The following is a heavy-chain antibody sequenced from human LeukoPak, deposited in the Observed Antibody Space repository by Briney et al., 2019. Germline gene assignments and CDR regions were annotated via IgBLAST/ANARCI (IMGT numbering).Heavy chain of an antibody. Sequence: QAGGSLRLSCAASGFTFSRNLMTWVRQAPGKGLEWVANIYQDGSEKYYVDSVRGRFTISRDNAKNTLYLQMNSLRAEDTAVYFCASERPSSSWYDYWGQGTLVTVSS. D-gene: IGHD6-13*01. CDR3: ASERPSSSWYDY. V-gene: IGHV3-7*01. CDR2: IYQDGSEK. CDR1: GFTFSRNL. J-gene: IGHJ4*02.